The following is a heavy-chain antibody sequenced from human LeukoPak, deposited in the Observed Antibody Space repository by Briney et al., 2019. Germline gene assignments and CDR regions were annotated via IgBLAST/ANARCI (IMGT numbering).Heavy chain of an antibody. CDR3: ATGGGNYVSR. Sequence: GGSLRLSCAASGFTFSSYGMHWVRQAPGKGLEWVAFIRYDGSNKYYADSVKGRFTISRDNAKYSLYLQMNSLRAEDTAIYYCATGGGNYVSRWGQGTLVTVSS. CDR2: IRYDGSNK. D-gene: IGHD3-10*01. CDR1: GFTFSSYG. V-gene: IGHV3-30*02. J-gene: IGHJ4*02.